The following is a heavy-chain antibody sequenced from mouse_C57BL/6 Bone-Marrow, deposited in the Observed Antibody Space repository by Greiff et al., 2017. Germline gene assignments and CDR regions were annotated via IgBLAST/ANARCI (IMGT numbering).Heavy chain of an antibody. CDR2: ISSGSSTI. D-gene: IGHD1-1*01. V-gene: IGHV5-17*01. CDR1: GFTFSDYG. J-gene: IGHJ2*01. Sequence: EVKLVESGGGLVKPGGSLKLSCAASGFTFSDYGMHWVRQAPEKGLEWVAYISSGSSTINYADTVKGRFTISRDNAKNTLFLQMSSLRSEDTAMYYCARHGRSGDYWGQGTTLTVSS. CDR3: ARHGRSGDY.